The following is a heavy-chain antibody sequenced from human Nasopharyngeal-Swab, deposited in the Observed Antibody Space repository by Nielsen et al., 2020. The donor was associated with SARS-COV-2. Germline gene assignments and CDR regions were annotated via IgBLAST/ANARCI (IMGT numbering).Heavy chain of an antibody. D-gene: IGHD3-3*01. CDR2: ISGSGGST. V-gene: IGHV3-23*01. Sequence: GESLKISCAASGFTFSSYAMSWVRQAPGKGLEWVSAISGSGGSTYYADSVKGRFTISRDNSKNTLYLQMNSLRAEDTAVYYCAKMEGVLRFLEWLHKNYYFDYWDQGTLVTVSS. J-gene: IGHJ4*02. CDR1: GFTFSSYA. CDR3: AKMEGVLRFLEWLHKNYYFDY.